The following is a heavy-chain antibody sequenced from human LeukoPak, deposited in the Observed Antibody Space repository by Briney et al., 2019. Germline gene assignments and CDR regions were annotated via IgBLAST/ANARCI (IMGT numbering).Heavy chain of an antibody. J-gene: IGHJ2*01. CDR3: AKEGYDYGDYGTGYFDL. CDR2: ISGSGGST. V-gene: IGHV3-23*01. CDR1: GFTFSSYA. Sequence: SGGSLRLSCAASGFTFSSYAMSWVRQAPGKGLEWVSAISGSGGSTYYADSVKGRFTISRDNSKNTLYLQMNSLRAEDTAVYYCAKEGYDYGDYGTGYFDLWGRGTLVTVSS. D-gene: IGHD4-17*01.